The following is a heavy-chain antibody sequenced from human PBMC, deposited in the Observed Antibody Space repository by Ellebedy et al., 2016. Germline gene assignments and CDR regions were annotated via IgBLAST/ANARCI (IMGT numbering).Heavy chain of an antibody. J-gene: IGHJ4*02. D-gene: IGHD6-19*01. Sequence: GESLKISXAASGFTFSDYYMSWIRQAPGKGLEWVSYISSSSSYTNYADSVKGRFTISRDNAKNSLYLQMNSLRAEDTAVYYCAREGKQWLVSSRGFDYWGQGTLVTVSS. CDR1: GFTFSDYY. CDR2: ISSSSSYT. CDR3: AREGKQWLVSSRGFDY. V-gene: IGHV3-11*05.